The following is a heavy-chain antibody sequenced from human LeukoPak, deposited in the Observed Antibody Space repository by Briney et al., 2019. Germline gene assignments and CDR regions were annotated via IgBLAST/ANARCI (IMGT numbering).Heavy chain of an antibody. CDR1: GFSFSSYS. J-gene: IGHJ4*02. CDR2: IKQDGSEK. Sequence: GGSLRLSCAASGFSFSSYSMNWVRQAPGKGLEWVASIKQDGSEKYYVDSVKGRFTISRDNAKNSLYLQMNSLRAEDTAVYYCARGHCSGGSCNRYYFDYWGQGTLVTVSS. V-gene: IGHV3-7*01. CDR3: ARGHCSGGSCNRYYFDY. D-gene: IGHD2-15*01.